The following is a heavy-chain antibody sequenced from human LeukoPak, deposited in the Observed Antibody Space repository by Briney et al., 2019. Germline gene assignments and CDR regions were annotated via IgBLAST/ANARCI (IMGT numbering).Heavy chain of an antibody. CDR1: GFTFSSYW. Sequence: GGSLRLSCAASGFTFSSYWMSWVRQAPGKGLEWVSAISGSGGSTYYADSVKGRFTISRDNSKNTLYLQMNSLRAEDTAVYYCAKGYSSSWYNRGLFDYWGQGTLVTVSS. CDR3: AKGYSSSWYNRGLFDY. V-gene: IGHV3-23*01. J-gene: IGHJ4*02. D-gene: IGHD6-13*01. CDR2: ISGSGGST.